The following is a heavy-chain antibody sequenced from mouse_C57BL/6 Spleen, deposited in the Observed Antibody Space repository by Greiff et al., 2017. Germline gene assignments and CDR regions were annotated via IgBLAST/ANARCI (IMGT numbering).Heavy chain of an antibody. CDR2: ISSGSSTI. J-gene: IGHJ4*01. CDR3: ARSIYYDYDYYAMDY. V-gene: IGHV5-17*01. D-gene: IGHD2-4*01. CDR1: GFTFSDYG. Sequence: VQLQQSGGGLVKPGGSLKLSCAASGFTFSDYGMHWVRQAPEKGLEWVAYISSGSSTIYYADTVKGRFTISRDNAKNTLFLQMTSLRSEDTAMYYCARSIYYDYDYYAMDYWGQGTSVTVSS.